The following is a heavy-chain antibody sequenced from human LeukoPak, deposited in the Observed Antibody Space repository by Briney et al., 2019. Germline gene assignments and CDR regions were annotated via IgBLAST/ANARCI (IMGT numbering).Heavy chain of an antibody. CDR3: ARQHDSYFYYYVDV. V-gene: IGHV4-38-2*01. CDR2: LYHSDSV. CDR1: GYSINNGYY. J-gene: IGHJ6*03. Sequence: SETLSLTCAVAGYSINNGYYWVWILQPPGKGLEWIGSLYHSDSVYYNTALQSRVSMSVDTSKNQFSLKLSFVTAADTAVYYCARQHDSYFYYYVDVWGSGTTVTVSS.